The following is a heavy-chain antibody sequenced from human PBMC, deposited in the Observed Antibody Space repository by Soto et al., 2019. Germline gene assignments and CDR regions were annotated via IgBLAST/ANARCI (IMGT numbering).Heavy chain of an antibody. J-gene: IGHJ6*02. CDR1: GYTCTCYY. V-gene: IGHV1-2*02. CDR3: ARADPRVVVAQTFLGMDV. D-gene: IGHD2-15*01. CDR2: INPNSGGT. Sequence: GASVKVSCKASGYTCTCYYMHWVRQAPGQGLEWMGWINPNSGGTNYAQKFQGRVTMTRDTSISTAYMELSRLRSDDTAVYYYARADPRVVVAQTFLGMDVWGQGTTVTVSS.